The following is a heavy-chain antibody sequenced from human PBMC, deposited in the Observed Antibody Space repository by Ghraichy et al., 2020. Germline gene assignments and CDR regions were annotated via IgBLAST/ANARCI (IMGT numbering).Heavy chain of an antibody. V-gene: IGHV3-43*01. Sequence: LSLTCAASGFTFDDYTMHWVRQAPGKGLEWVSLISWDGGSTYYADSVQCRFTISRDNSKNSLYLQMNSLRTEDTALYYCAKEFTRDYVYSFDDWGQGTLVTVSS. CDR2: ISWDGGST. CDR1: GFTFDDYT. CDR3: AKEFTRDYVYSFDD. D-gene: IGHD3-16*01. J-gene: IGHJ4*02.